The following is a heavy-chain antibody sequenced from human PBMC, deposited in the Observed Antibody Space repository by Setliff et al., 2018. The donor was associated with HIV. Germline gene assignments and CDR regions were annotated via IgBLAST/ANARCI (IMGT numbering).Heavy chain of an antibody. D-gene: IGHD6-19*01. V-gene: IGHV1-46*01. CDR2: ISPRAGST. CDR3: ARVVSSGWYYFDY. J-gene: IGHJ4*02. CDR1: GYTFTRYY. Sequence: GASVKVSCKASGYTFTRYYIHWVRQAPGQGLEWMGMISPRAGSTNYAQNFQGRVSMTRDTSTSTVYMELSSLRSEDTAVYYCARVVSSGWYYFDYWGQGTLVTVSS.